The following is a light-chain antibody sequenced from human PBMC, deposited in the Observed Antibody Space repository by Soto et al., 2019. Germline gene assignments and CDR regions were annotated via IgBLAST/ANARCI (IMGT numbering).Light chain of an antibody. J-gene: IGLJ3*02. Sequence: QSVLTQPPSVSGAPGQRVTISCTGSSTNTGADYDVHWYQHHPGTAPKLLIYDNNIRPSGVPDRFSGSKSGTSASLAITGLEAEDEGDYDCQSCDSRLSNLWVFGGGTQLTVL. CDR2: DNN. CDR3: QSCDSRLSNLWV. CDR1: STNTGADYD. V-gene: IGLV1-40*01.